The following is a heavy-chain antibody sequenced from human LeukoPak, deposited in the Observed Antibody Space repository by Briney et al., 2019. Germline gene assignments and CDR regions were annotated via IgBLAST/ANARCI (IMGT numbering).Heavy chain of an antibody. CDR2: IYYSGST. V-gene: IGHV4-59*01. Sequence: SETLSLTCTGSGGSISSYYWSWIRQPPGKGLEWIGYIYYSGSTNYNPSLKSRVTISVDTSKNQFSLKLSSVTAADTAVYYCARGITMVRGVSHFDYWGQGTLVTVSS. D-gene: IGHD3-10*01. CDR1: GGSISSYY. CDR3: ARGITMVRGVSHFDY. J-gene: IGHJ4*02.